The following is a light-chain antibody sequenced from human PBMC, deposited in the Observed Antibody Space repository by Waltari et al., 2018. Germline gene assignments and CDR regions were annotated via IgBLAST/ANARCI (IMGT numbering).Light chain of an antibody. J-gene: IGLJ1*01. V-gene: IGLV6-57*01. Sequence: NFVLTQPHSMSESPGKTVTISCTRSSGNIANNYVPWYQQRPGSSPTTVIYEDNQRPSGVPGRFSGSIDSSSNSASLTISGLKTEDEADYYCQSYDGSNPYVFGSGTRVTVL. CDR2: EDN. CDR1: SGNIANNY. CDR3: QSYDGSNPYV.